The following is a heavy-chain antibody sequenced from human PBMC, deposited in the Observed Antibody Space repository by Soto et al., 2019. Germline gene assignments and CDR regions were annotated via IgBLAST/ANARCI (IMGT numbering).Heavy chain of an antibody. CDR1: GFTVSSNY. J-gene: IGHJ4*02. CDR3: AREDNRTSWAFDC. V-gene: IGHV3-53*02. Sequence: EVQLVETGGGLMQPGGSLRLSCAASGFTVSSNYMSWVRQAPGKGLEWVSVTYSGGSTYYADSVRGRFTISRDSSKNTLSLQMNSLRAEDTAMYYCAREDNRTSWAFDCWGQGTLVTVSS. D-gene: IGHD2-2*01. CDR2: TYSGGST.